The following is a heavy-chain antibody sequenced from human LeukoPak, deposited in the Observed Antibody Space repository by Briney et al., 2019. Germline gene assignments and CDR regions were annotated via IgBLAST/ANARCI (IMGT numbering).Heavy chain of an antibody. J-gene: IGHJ4*02. V-gene: IGHV4-59*01. Sequence: ETLSLNCTVSDDFSSKFYWSWIRQTPGKGLEWICHLLLSGATNYTPSLKSRLTMSVDRSRMHFSLRLTSVTAADTAVYFCARIDPRGFFDYWGQGMLVTASS. CDR3: ARIDPRGFFDY. CDR1: DDFSSKFY. CDR2: LLLSGAT.